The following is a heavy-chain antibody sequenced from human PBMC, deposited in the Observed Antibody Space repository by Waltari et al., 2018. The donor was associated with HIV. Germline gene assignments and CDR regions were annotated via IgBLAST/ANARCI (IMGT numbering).Heavy chain of an antibody. CDR2: ISWNSDRM. V-gene: IGHV3-9*01. J-gene: IGHJ4*02. CDR3: AKGHGSERNSGWIFDS. CDR1: GLMFDDYA. Sequence: EVQLVESGGGLVQPGRSLRLSCAASGLMFDDYAVHWVRQAPGKGREWVSGISWNSDRMDYADSVKGRFTISRDSAKKSLFLQMNSLRADDTAFYYCAKGHGSERNSGWIFDSWGQGTLVTVSS. D-gene: IGHD6-19*01.